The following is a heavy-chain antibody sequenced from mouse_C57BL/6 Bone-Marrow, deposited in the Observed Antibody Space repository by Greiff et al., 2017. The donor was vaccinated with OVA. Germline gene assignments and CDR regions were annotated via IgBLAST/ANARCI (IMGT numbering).Heavy chain of an antibody. CDR2: IDPSDSYT. J-gene: IGHJ4*01. D-gene: IGHD2-1*01. V-gene: IGHV1-59*01. CDR1: GYTFTSYW. CDR3: ARDGNYYYYAMDY. Sequence: VQLQQPGAELVRPGTSVKLSCKASGYTFTSYWMHWVKQRPGQGLEWIGVIDPSDSYTNYNQKFKGKATLTVDTSSSTAYMQLSSLTSEDSAVYDCARDGNYYYYAMDYWGQGTSVTVSS.